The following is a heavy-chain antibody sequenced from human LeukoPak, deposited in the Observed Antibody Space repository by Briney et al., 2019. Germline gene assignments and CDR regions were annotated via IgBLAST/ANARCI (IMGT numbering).Heavy chain of an antibody. V-gene: IGHV1-69*04. J-gene: IGHJ1*01. Sequence: ASVKVSCKASGGTFSSYAISWVRQAPGQGLEWMGRIIPILGIANYAQKFQGRVTITADKSTSTAYMELSSLRSEDTAVYYCARDSSSSRIRIQHWGQGTLVTVSS. D-gene: IGHD6-13*01. CDR2: IIPILGIA. CDR3: ARDSSSSRIRIQH. CDR1: GGTFSSYA.